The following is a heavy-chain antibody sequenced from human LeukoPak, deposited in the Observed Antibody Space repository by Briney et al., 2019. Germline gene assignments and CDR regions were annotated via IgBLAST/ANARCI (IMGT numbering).Heavy chain of an antibody. CDR2: INHSGST. D-gene: IGHD6-6*01. J-gene: IGHJ4*02. Sequence: SETLSLTCAVYGGSFSGYYWSWIRQPPGKGLEWIGEINHSGSTNYNPSLKSRVTISVDTSKNQFSLKLSSVTAADTAVYYCARKWGGVGAARGYYFDYWGQGTLVTVSS. CDR3: ARKWGGVGAARGYYFDY. V-gene: IGHV4-34*01. CDR1: GGSFSGYY.